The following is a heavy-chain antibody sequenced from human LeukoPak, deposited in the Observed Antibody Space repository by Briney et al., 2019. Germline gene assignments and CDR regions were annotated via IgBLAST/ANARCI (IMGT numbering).Heavy chain of an antibody. CDR1: GGSFSGYY. V-gene: IGHV4-34*01. Sequence: PSETLSLTCAVYGGSFSGYYWSWIRQPPGKGLEWIGEINHSGSTNYNPSLKSRVTISVDTSKNQFSLKLSSVTAADTAVYYCATRLPYNWFDPWGQGILVTVSS. CDR2: INHSGST. D-gene: IGHD4-11*01. CDR3: ATRLPYNWFDP. J-gene: IGHJ5*02.